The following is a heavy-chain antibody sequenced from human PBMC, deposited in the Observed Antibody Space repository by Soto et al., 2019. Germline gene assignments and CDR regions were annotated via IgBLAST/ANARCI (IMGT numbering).Heavy chain of an antibody. CDR2: INSDGSRT. CDR3: ARDLSSCTSARCYSYYYGMDV. D-gene: IGHD2-2*01. J-gene: IGHJ6*02. CDR1: GFNFSMYW. V-gene: IGHV3-74*01. Sequence: GGSLRLSCSASGFNFSMYWTHWVRQVPGRGLMWVSHINSDGSRTSYADSVKGRFTISRDNAKNTLYLQMNSLRAEDTAVYYCARDLSSCTSARCYSYYYGMDVWGQGTTVTVSS.